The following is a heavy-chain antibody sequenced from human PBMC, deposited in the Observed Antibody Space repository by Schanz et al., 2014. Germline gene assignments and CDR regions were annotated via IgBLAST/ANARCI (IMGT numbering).Heavy chain of an antibody. J-gene: IGHJ4*02. CDR3: AAHETLSTTACYPS. D-gene: IGHD2-2*01. CDR2: ISSSGNII. V-gene: IGHV3-11*01. Sequence: QVLLVESGGGLVKPGGSLRLSCSASGFTFSDSFMSGIRQTPGKGLEWLSYISSSGNIIHYADSVKGRFTISRDNAKNSLYLQMTGLRAEDTAVYYCAAHETLSTTACYPSWGQGTLVAVSS. CDR1: GFTFSDSF.